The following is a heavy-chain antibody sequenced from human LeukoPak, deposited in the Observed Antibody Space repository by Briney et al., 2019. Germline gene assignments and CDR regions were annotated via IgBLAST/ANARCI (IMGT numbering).Heavy chain of an antibody. CDR3: TTRSIAAAQVFDY. CDR1: GFTFSNAW. Sequence: GGSLRLSCAASGFTFSNAWMSWVRQAPGKGLEWVGRIKSKTDGGTTDYAAPVKGRFTISRDDSKNTLYLQMNSLKTEDTAVYYCTTRSIAAAQVFDYWGQGTLVTVSS. D-gene: IGHD6-13*01. CDR2: IKSKTDGGTT. V-gene: IGHV3-15*01. J-gene: IGHJ4*02.